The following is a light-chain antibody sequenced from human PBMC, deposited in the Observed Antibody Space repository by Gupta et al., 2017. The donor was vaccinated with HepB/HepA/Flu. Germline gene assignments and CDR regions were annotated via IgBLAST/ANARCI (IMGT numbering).Light chain of an antibody. V-gene: IGKV4-1*01. J-gene: IGKJ4*01. CDR2: WAS. CDR3: HHFYSSPFT. Sequence: DVVITQTPASLAVSLGAGATITFKSSANLLFDSDNKNYLAWYQQKPGQSPKLLIYWASIRESGVHDRFSGSGSGKDSILTITSLQDEAVEVYYCHHFYSSPFTFGGGTKVEI. CDR1: ANLLFDSDNKNY.